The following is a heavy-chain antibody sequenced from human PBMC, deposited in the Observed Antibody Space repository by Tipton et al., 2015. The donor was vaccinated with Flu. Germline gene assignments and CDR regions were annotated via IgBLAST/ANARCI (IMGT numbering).Heavy chain of an antibody. V-gene: IGHV3-7*03. Sequence: QLVQSGGGLAQPGGSLRLSCAASGFTFSSYWMSWVRQAPGKGLEWVANIKQDGSVKYYVDSVKGRFTISRDNAKNSPYLQMNSRRAGDAAVYYCARHLGGGDCYWGQGTLPPVS. CDR1: GFTFSSYW. CDR3: ARHLGGGDCY. J-gene: IGHJ4*02. CDR2: IKQDGSVK. D-gene: IGHD2-21*01.